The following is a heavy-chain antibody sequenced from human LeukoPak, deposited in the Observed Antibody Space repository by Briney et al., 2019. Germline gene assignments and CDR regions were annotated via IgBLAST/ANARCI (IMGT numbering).Heavy chain of an antibody. CDR1: GFTFSSYE. J-gene: IGHJ4*02. CDR2: ISSSSSYI. Sequence: TGGSLRLSCAASGFTFSSYEMNWVRQAPGKGLEWVSSISSSSSYIYYADSVKGRFTISRDNAKNSLYLQMNSLRAEDTAVYYCASGGSGSYGVYWGQGTLVTVSS. CDR3: ASGGSGSYGVY. V-gene: IGHV3-21*01. D-gene: IGHD3-10*01.